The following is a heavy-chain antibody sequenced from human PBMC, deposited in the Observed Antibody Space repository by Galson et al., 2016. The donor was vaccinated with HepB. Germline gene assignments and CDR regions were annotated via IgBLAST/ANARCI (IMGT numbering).Heavy chain of an antibody. Sequence: QSGAEVKKPGESLRISCKGSGYNFTTYWIIWVRQTPGEGLEWMGRIDPSDSYTDYSPSFKGHVTFSVDKSTSTAYLQWNSLKASDTAMYYCAIPRGSSDRYDPWGQGTLVTVSS. D-gene: IGHD6-6*01. CDR2: IDPSDSYT. J-gene: IGHJ5*02. CDR3: AIPRGSSDRYDP. CDR1: GYNFTTYW. V-gene: IGHV5-10-1*01.